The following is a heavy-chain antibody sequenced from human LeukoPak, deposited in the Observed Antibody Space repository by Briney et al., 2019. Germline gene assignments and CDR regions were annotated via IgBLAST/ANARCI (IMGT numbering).Heavy chain of an antibody. CDR3: ARFGTSSNYYYYFGMDV. Sequence: GGSLRLSCVVSGFTFSSYWMSWVRQAPGKGLEWVANIKQDGSEKYYVDSVKGRFTISRDNAKNSLCLQMNSLRAEDTAVYYCARFGTSSNYYYYFGMDVWGQGTTVTVSS. J-gene: IGHJ6*02. D-gene: IGHD6-6*01. CDR1: GFTFSSYW. V-gene: IGHV3-7*01. CDR2: IKQDGSEK.